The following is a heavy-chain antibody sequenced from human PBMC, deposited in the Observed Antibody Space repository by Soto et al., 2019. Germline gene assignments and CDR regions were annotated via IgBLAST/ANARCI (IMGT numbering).Heavy chain of an antibody. CDR1: GYSFTSYW. Sequence: PGESLKISCKGSGYSFTSYWIGWVRQMPGKGLEWMGIIYPGDSDLRYSPSFEGQVTISADKSITTAYLQWSSLKASDSAMYYCVRKGHSSSWFIDYWGQGTQVTVSS. J-gene: IGHJ4*02. D-gene: IGHD6-13*01. CDR3: VRKGHSSSWFIDY. CDR2: IYPGDSDL. V-gene: IGHV5-51*01.